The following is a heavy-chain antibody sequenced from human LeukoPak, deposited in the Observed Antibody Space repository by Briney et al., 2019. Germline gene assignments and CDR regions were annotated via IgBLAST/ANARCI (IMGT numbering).Heavy chain of an antibody. CDR3: ARDLGMGTRIDF. J-gene: IGHJ4*02. CDR2: IRFKGSNK. V-gene: IGHV3-30*02. Sequence: GGSLRLSWAASGLTFSGFGFHWFGKAPGKGLGWVPFIRFKGSNKYYTDSVKGRFTISRDNSKSTLSLQMNSLRPEDTAVFYCARDLGMGTRIDFRGQGTLVTVSS. D-gene: IGHD5-24*01. CDR1: GLTFSGFG.